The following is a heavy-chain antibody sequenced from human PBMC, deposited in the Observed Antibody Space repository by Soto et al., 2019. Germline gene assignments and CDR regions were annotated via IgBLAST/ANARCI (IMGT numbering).Heavy chain of an antibody. D-gene: IGHD4-17*01. V-gene: IGHV3-21*01. Sequence: PGGSLRLSCAASGFTFSSYSMNWVRQAPGKGLEWVSSISSSSSYIYYADSVKGRFTISRDNAKNSLYLQMNSLRAEDTAVYYCARDHADYGDSHFDYWGQGTLVTVSS. J-gene: IGHJ4*02. CDR3: ARDHADYGDSHFDY. CDR1: GFTFSSYS. CDR2: ISSSSSYI.